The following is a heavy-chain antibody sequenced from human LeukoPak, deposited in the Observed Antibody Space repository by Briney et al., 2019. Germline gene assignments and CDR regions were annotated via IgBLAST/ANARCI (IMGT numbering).Heavy chain of an antibody. D-gene: IGHD2-15*01. J-gene: IGHJ5*02. CDR3: ARGGGRPYCRGGSCYSWFDP. V-gene: IGHV3-48*03. CDR1: GFTFSSYE. Sequence: GGSLRLSCAASGFTFSSYEMNWVRQAPGEGLEWVSYISSSGSTIYYADSVKGRFTISRDNAKNSLYLQMNSLRAEDTAVYYCARGGGRPYCRGGSCYSWFDPWGQGTLVTVSS. CDR2: ISSSGSTI.